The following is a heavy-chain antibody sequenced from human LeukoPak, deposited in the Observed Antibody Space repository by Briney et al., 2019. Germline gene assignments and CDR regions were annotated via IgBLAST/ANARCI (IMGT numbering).Heavy chain of an antibody. CDR2: ITSGGGKK. D-gene: IGHD3-16*02. CDR3: GKETGGWQITFGGHIVN. V-gene: IGHV3-23*01. CDR1: GFTFKTYD. J-gene: IGHJ4*02. Sequence: PGGSLRLSCAASGFTFKTYDMRWVRQAPGKGLEWVSRITSGGGKKFYADTVKGRFTISRDNSNNTLYLQMSSLRAEDTAIYYCGKETGGWQITFGGHIVNWGQGTLVTVSS.